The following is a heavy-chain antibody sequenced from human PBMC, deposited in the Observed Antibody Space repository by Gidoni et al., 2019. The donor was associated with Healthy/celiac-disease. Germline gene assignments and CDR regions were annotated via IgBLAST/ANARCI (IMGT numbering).Heavy chain of an antibody. D-gene: IGHD1-1*01. CDR1: GYTFTNYY. Sequence: QVQLVQSGAEVQKPGASVRVSCKASGYTFTNYYMHWGRRAPGQGLEWMGIINPSGGSTSYAQKFQGRVTMTRDTSTSTVYMELSSLRSEDTAVYYCARWNTVPFDYWGQGTLVTVSS. J-gene: IGHJ4*02. CDR3: ARWNTVPFDY. CDR2: INPSGGST. V-gene: IGHV1-46*01.